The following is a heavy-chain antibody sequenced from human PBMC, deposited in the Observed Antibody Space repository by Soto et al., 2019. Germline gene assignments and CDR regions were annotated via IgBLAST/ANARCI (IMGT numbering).Heavy chain of an antibody. CDR1: GGSISSGAYS. D-gene: IGHD5-18*01. V-gene: IGHV4-30-2*01. CDR3: VRANRPNNKTYGYWCGH. CDR2: IYHSGST. Sequence: SETLSLTCAVSGGSISSGAYSWSWIRQPPGKGLEWVGYIYHSGSTYYNPSLKSRVTISVDRSKNRFSLNLNSVTAADTAVYYCVRANRPNNKTYGYWCGHWGQGTLVTVSS. J-gene: IGHJ4*02.